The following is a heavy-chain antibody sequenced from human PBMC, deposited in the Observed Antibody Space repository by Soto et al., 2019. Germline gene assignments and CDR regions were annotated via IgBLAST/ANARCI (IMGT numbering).Heavy chain of an antibody. J-gene: IGHJ6*02. D-gene: IGHD3-3*01. CDR2: INHSGST. CDR3: ARGWNDFWSGYPSYYYYGMDV. CDR1: GGSFSGYY. Sequence: PSETLSLTCAVYGGSFSGYYWSWIRQPPGKGLEWIGEINHSGSTNYNPSLKSRVTISVDTSKNQFSLKLSSVTAADTAVYYCARGWNDFWSGYPSYYYYGMDVWGQGTTVTVSS. V-gene: IGHV4-34*01.